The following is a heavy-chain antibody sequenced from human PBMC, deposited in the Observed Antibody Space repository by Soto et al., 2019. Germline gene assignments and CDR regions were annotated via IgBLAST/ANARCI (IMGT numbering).Heavy chain of an antibody. V-gene: IGHV3-30*18. J-gene: IGHJ4*02. D-gene: IGHD3-22*01. CDR1: GFTFNSYD. CDR2: ISYDGSNK. Sequence: GGSLRLSCAASGFTFNSYDMHWVRQAPGKGLEWVAIISYDGSNKYYADSVKGRFTISRDNSKNSLYLQMNSLRAEDTAVYYCAKDRRGLTTFYYESSGYDGFDYWGQGTLVTVSS. CDR3: AKDRRGLTTFYYESSGYDGFDY.